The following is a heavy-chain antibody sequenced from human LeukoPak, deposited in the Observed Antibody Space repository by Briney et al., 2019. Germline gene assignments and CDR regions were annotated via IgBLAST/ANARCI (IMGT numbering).Heavy chain of an antibody. CDR2: IYYSGST. CDR3: ARARGPLVFDD. D-gene: IGHD5-12*01. CDR1: GGSISSYY. J-gene: IGHJ4*02. Sequence: PSETLSLTCTVSGGSISSYYWSWIRQPPGKGLEWIGYIYYSGSTNYNPSLKSRVTISVDTSKSQFSLKLSSVTAADTAVYYCARARGPLVFDDWGQGTLVTVSS. V-gene: IGHV4-59*01.